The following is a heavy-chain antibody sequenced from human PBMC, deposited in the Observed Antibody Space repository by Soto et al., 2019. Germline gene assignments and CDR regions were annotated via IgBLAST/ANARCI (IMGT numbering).Heavy chain of an antibody. Sequence: EVQLLESGGGLVQPGGSLRLSCAASGFPFSTSAMNWVRQAPGKGLEWVSIISASSDAAYYAESVKGRFAISRDNSKNTMHLQKNSLGAEDTAVYYYSKYSGSYQVYNGVSLWGQGTTVTVS. CDR3: SKYSGSYQVYNGVSL. CDR2: ISASSDAA. V-gene: IGHV3-23*01. J-gene: IGHJ6*02. D-gene: IGHD1-26*01. CDR1: GFPFSTSA.